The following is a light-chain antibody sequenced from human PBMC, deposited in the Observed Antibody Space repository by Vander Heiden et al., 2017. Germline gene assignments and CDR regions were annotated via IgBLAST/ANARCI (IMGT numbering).Light chain of an antibody. Sequence: QSALTQPASVSGSPGQSITISCTGTSSDVGSYNLVSWYQQHPGKAPKLMIYEVSKRPSGVSNRFSGSKSGNTASLTISGLQAEDEADYYCCSYEGSSTYLWVFGGGTKLTVL. J-gene: IGLJ3*02. V-gene: IGLV2-23*02. CDR3: CSYEGSSTYLWV. CDR1: SSDVGSYNL. CDR2: EVS.